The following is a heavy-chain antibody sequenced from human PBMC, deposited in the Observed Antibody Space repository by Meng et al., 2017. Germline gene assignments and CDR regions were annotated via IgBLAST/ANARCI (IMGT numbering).Heavy chain of an antibody. CDR2: IKPDGTMT. CDR1: GFTFRNYW. J-gene: IGHJ5*02. V-gene: IGHV3-74*01. Sequence: GKLVGAGGGLVQAGGSLRLSWTASGFTFRNYWMHWVRQAPGKGLVWVSRIKPDGTMTVYADSVKGRFTISRDNAKNTLYLQMNSLRSDDTAVYYCARSDWFDPWGQGTLVTVSS. CDR3: ARSDWFDP.